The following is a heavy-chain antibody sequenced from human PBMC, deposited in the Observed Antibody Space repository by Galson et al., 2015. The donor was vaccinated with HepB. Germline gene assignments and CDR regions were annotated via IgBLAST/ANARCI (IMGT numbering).Heavy chain of an antibody. V-gene: IGHV3-7*03. D-gene: IGHD3-16*01. CDR2: IKQDGSEK. J-gene: IGHJ4*02. CDR3: ARERGGYAGGGQPFGY. Sequence: SLRLSCAASGFTFRNYAMHWVRQAPGKGLEWVADIKQDGSEKNYVDSVKGRFTISRDNADNSLYLQMDSLRAEDTAVYYCARERGGYAGGGQPFGYWGQGTLVTVSS. CDR1: GFTFRNYA.